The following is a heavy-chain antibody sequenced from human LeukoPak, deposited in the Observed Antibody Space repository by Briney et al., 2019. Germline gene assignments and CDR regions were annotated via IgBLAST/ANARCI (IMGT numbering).Heavy chain of an antibody. J-gene: IGHJ5*02. V-gene: IGHV3-7*01. D-gene: IGHD6-19*01. CDR1: GFTFSSYW. Sequence: GGSLGLSCAASGFTFSSYWMSWVRQAPGKWLEWVANIKQDGSEKYYVDSVKGRFTISRDNAKNSLYLQMNSLRAEDTAVYYCARLNGAVAGSNWFDPWGQGTLVTVSS. CDR2: IKQDGSEK. CDR3: ARLNGAVAGSNWFDP.